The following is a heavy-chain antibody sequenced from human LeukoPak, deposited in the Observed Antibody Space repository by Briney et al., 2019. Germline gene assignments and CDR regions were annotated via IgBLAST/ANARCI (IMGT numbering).Heavy chain of an antibody. CDR1: GYTFTGYY. CDR3: ASSLNNWNFRYYFDY. D-gene: IGHD1-7*01. J-gene: IGHJ4*02. V-gene: IGHV1-2*02. Sequence: ASVKVSCKASGYTFTGYYMHWVRQAPGQGLEWMGWINPNSGGTNYAQKFQGRVTITTDESTSTAYMELSSLRSEDTAVYYCASSLNNWNFRYYFDYWGQGTLVTVSS. CDR2: INPNSGGT.